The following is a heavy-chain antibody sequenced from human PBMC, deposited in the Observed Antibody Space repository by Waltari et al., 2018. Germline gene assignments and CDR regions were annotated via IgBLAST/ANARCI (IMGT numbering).Heavy chain of an antibody. CDR2: ISDDGDKK. CDR1: GFTFSDYP. J-gene: IGHJ4*02. V-gene: IGHV3-30*04. D-gene: IGHD3-22*01. CDR3: ARDPHSSGYYPYLDY. Sequence: VQLVESGGGVVQPGRSLRLSCAASGFTFSDYPLFWVRQAPGKGMELVAFISDDGDKKYYTDAVKGRFTISRDNSKNTLYLQMNRLRAEDRAMYFCARDPHSSGYYPYLDYWGQGTLVTVSS.